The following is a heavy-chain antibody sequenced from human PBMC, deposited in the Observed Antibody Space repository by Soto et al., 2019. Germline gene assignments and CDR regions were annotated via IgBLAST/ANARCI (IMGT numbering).Heavy chain of an antibody. CDR2: ISYDGSNK. D-gene: IGHD6-6*01. CDR1: GFTFRSYG. Sequence: QVQLVESGGGVVQPGRSLRLSCAASGFTFRSYGIHWVRQAPGKGLEWVAVISYDGSNKYYADSVKGRFTISRDNSKNPLYLPMNSLGGEEPAGYLCSEGGGLDSSFSGGVDYWGQGTLVTVSS. V-gene: IGHV3-30*18. J-gene: IGHJ4*02. CDR3: SEGGGLDSSFSGGVDY.